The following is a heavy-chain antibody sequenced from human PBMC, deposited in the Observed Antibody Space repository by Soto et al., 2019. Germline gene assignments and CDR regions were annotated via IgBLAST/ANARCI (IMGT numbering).Heavy chain of an antibody. CDR1: GYSFTNYW. Sequence: GESLKISCEGSGYSFTNYWIGWVRQMPGKGLEWMGIINPADSDTKYSPSFQGHVTISADKSISTAYLQWSSLEASDTAIYYCARSQYGGNFLIDYWGQGTLVTVSS. CDR3: ARSQYGGNFLIDY. CDR2: INPADSDT. D-gene: IGHD1-26*01. V-gene: IGHV5-51*01. J-gene: IGHJ4*02.